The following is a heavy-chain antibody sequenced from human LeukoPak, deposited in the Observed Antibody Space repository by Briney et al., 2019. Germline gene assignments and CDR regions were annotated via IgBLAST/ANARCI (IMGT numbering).Heavy chain of an antibody. V-gene: IGHV3-23*01. CDR3: AKDVFELYDIYDL. CDR2: ISGSGGST. J-gene: IGHJ5*02. CDR1: GFTFSNYA. D-gene: IGHD3-9*01. Sequence: PGGSLRLSCTASGFTFSNYAMSWVRQAPGKGLEWVSAISGSGGSTFNADSVKGRFTISRDNSKNTLYLQMNSLRAEDTAVYYCAKDVFELYDIYDLWGQGTLVTVSS.